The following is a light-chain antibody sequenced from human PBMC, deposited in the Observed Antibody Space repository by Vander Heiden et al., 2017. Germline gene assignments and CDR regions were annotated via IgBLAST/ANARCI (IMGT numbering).Light chain of an antibody. Sequence: EIVLTQSPGTLSLSPGERATLSCRASQSVSSSYLAWYQQKPGQAPRLLIYGASSRATGIPDRFSGSGSGTDFTLTISRLEPEDFAVYYCQQYGSSTTFRCGIKVGIK. CDR3: QQYGSSTT. CDR2: GAS. CDR1: QSVSSSY. J-gene: IGKJ4*01. V-gene: IGKV3-20*01.